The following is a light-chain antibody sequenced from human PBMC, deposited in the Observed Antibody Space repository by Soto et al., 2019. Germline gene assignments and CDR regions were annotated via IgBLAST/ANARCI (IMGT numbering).Light chain of an antibody. CDR3: QHYHGYPFT. V-gene: IGKV1-5*01. CDR2: DAS. CDR1: QSISNH. J-gene: IGKJ3*01. Sequence: DIQMTQSPSALSASVEDRVIITCRASQSISNHLNWYQQKPGKAPVLLIYDASSLKSGVPSRFSGSGSGTEFTLTITSLQPDDFAIYYCQHYHGYPFTFGPGTKVDIK.